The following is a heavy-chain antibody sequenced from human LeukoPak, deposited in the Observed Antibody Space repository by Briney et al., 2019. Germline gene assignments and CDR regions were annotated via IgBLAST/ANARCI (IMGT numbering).Heavy chain of an antibody. D-gene: IGHD1-26*01. Sequence: SQTLSLTCTVSGGSISSGSYYWRWIRQPAGKGLEWIGRIYTSGSTNYNPSLKSRVTISVDTSKNQFSLKLSSVTAADTAVYYCARDASGRKDYWGQGTLVTVSS. J-gene: IGHJ4*02. CDR1: GGSISSGSYY. V-gene: IGHV4-61*02. CDR2: IYTSGST. CDR3: ARDASGRKDY.